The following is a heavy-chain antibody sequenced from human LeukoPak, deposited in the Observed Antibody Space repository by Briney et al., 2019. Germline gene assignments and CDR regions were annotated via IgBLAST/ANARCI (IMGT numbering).Heavy chain of an antibody. Sequence: PSETLSLTCTVSGGSISSSSYYWGWIRQPPGKGLEWIGSIYYSGSTFHNPSLKSRVTISVDMSKSQFSLKLTSVTAADTAVYYCATPRGYSYGRLDYWGQGTLVTVSS. D-gene: IGHD5-18*01. CDR1: GGSISSSSYY. V-gene: IGHV4-39*01. CDR2: IYYSGST. CDR3: ATPRGYSYGRLDY. J-gene: IGHJ4*02.